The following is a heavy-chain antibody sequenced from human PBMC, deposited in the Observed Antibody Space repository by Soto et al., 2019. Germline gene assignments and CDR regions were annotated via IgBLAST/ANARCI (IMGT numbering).Heavy chain of an antibody. CDR2: IYYSGST. V-gene: IGHV4-39*01. J-gene: IGHJ6*02. CDR1: GGSISSSSYY. CDR3: ARSSPITITIFRVVPPPPDSDGMDV. Sequence: APRSLTCTVAGGSISSSSYYWGWLRPPRGKGLEWLGSIYYSGSTYYNPCLKSRVPISVDTSKNQFSLELSSVTAADTAVYYCARSSPITITIFRVVPPPPDSDGMDVWGQGTTVT. D-gene: IGHD3-3*01.